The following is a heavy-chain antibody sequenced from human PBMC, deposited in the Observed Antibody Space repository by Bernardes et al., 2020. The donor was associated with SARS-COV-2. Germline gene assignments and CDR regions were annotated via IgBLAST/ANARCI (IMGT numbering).Heavy chain of an antibody. Sequence: SVKVSCKASGGTFSSYAISWVRQAPGQGLEWMGRIIPILGIANYAQKFQGRVTITADKSTSTAYMELSSLRSEDTAVYYCARDYIVVVVAATPSYYYYGMDVWGQGTTVTVSS. D-gene: IGHD2-15*01. J-gene: IGHJ6*02. V-gene: IGHV1-69*04. CDR2: IIPILGIA. CDR3: ARDYIVVVVAATPSYYYYGMDV. CDR1: GGTFSSYA.